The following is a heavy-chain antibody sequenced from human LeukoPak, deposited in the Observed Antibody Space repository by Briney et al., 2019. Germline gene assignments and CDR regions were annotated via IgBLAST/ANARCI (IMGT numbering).Heavy chain of an antibody. V-gene: IGHV3-74*01. Sequence: GGSLRLSCAASGFTFSNYWMHWVRQGPGKGLVWVTRINSDGSSTRYADSVKGRFTISRDNAKNTLYLQMNSLRAEDTAVYYCARDRDGPDYWGQGTLVTVSS. D-gene: IGHD5-24*01. CDR3: ARDRDGPDY. J-gene: IGHJ4*02. CDR2: INSDGSST. CDR1: GFTFSNYW.